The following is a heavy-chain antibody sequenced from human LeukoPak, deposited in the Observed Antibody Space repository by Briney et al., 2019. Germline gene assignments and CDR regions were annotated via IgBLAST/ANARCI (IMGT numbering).Heavy chain of an antibody. CDR1: GGPISSSSYY. V-gene: IGHV4-39*02. CDR3: ARDPHYYDSSGYL. Sequence: SETLSLTCTVSGGPISSSSYYWGWIRQPPGKGLEWIGSIYYSGSTYYNPSLKSRVTISVDTSKNQFSLKLSSVTAADTAVYYCARDPHYYDSSGYLWGQGTLVTVSS. D-gene: IGHD3-22*01. CDR2: IYYSGST. J-gene: IGHJ4*02.